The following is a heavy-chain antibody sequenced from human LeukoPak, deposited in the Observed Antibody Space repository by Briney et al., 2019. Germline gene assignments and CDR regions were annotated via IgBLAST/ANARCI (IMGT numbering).Heavy chain of an antibody. CDR1: GYIFTDYY. J-gene: IGHJ1*01. Sequence: ASVKVSFKASGYIFTDYYIHWVRQAPGQGLEWMGLINPSGGSTTYAQKFQGRVTVTRDTSTSTGYMELSSLRSEDTAVYYWARYGLVATSVLCFQYWGQGALVTVSS. CDR2: INPSGGST. D-gene: IGHD6-19*01. V-gene: IGHV1-46*01. CDR3: ARYGLVATSVLCFQY.